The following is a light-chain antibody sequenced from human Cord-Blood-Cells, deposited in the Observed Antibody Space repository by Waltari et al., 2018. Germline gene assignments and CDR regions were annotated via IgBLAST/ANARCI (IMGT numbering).Light chain of an antibody. CDR1: SPNIGSNT. CDR2: SNN. CDR3: AAWDDSLNGPV. J-gene: IGLJ3*02. V-gene: IGLV1-44*01. Sequence: QSVLTQPPSASGTPGQRVTISCSGSSPNIGSNTVNWYQQPPGTAPKLLIYSNNQRPSGVPYRFSGSKSGTSASLAISGLQSEDEADYYCAAWDDSLNGPVFGGGTKLTVL.